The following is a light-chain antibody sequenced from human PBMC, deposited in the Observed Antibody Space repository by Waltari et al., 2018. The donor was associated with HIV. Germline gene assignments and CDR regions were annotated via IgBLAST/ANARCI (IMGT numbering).Light chain of an antibody. CDR2: GAS. Sequence: EIAIPQSPATLSVSPGDRVTLSCRASQSVGSNLAWYQQNPGQSPRFLIYGASTRATGTPDRFSGSGSGTEFTLTISGLQTEDCAVYYCQQYNKWPWAFGQGTKVEIK. V-gene: IGKV3-15*01. CDR3: QQYNKWPWA. CDR1: QSVGSN. J-gene: IGKJ1*01.